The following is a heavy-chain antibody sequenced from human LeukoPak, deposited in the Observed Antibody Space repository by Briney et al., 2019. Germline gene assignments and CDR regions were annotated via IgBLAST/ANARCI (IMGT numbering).Heavy chain of an antibody. CDR1: GFTFSSYG. V-gene: IGHV3-30*02. Sequence: PGGSLRLSCAASGFTFSSYGMHWVRQAPGKGLEWVAFILYDGSNKYYADSVKGRFTISRDNSKNTLYLQMNSLRAEDTALYYCVSSTRGPPYYYYMDVWGKGTTVTVSS. J-gene: IGHJ6*03. CDR2: ILYDGSNK. CDR3: VSSTRGPPYYYYMDV.